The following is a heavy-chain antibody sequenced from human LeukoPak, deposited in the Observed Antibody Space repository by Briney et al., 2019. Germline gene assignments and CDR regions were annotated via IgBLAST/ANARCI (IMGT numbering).Heavy chain of an antibody. CDR2: ISAYNGNT. J-gene: IGHJ6*02. CDR3: ARDLSGAYYYGMDV. Sequence: ASVKVSCKASGYTFTSYGISWMRQAPGQGLEWMGWISAYNGNTNYAQKLRGRVTMTTDTSTSTAYMELRSLRSDDTAVYYCARDLSGAYYYGMDVWGQGTTVTVSS. D-gene: IGHD1-26*01. V-gene: IGHV1-18*01. CDR1: GYTFTSYG.